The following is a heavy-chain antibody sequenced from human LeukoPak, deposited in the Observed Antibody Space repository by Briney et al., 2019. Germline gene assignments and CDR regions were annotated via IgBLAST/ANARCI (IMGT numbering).Heavy chain of an antibody. CDR1: GGCISSYY. J-gene: IGHJ5*02. CDR3: ARHRDTAMETGFDP. Sequence: SETLSLTCTVSGGCISSYYWSWIREPLGKGLEWIGYIYYSVSTNYNPSLKSRVTISVDTSKNQFSLKLSSVTAADTAVYYCARHRDTAMETGFDPWGQGTLVTVSS. D-gene: IGHD5-18*01. CDR2: IYYSVST. V-gene: IGHV4-59*08.